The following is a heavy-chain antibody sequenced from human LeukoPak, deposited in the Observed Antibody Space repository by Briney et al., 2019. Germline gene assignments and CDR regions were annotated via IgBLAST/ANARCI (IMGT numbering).Heavy chain of an antibody. D-gene: IGHD6-19*01. CDR2: IWYDGSNK. J-gene: IGHJ4*02. CDR3: AKDGGSGWYVGSDY. Sequence: GSLRLSCAAPGFTLSSYAMSWVRQAPGKGLEWVAVIWYDGSNKYYADSVKGRFTISRDNSKNTLYLQMNSLRAEDTAVYYCAKDGGSGWYVGSDYWGQGTMVTVSS. CDR1: GFTLSSYA. V-gene: IGHV3-33*06.